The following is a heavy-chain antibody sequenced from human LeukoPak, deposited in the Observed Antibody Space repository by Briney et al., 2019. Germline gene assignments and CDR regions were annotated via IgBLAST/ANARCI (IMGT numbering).Heavy chain of an antibody. V-gene: IGHV4-59*08. CDR2: LYYSGST. CDR3: ARHGGSYSLDY. D-gene: IGHD1-26*01. Sequence: ASETLSLTCTVSGGSISSYYWSWIRQPPGKGLEWIGYLYYSGSTYNPSLKSRVSISVDTSKNQFSLKLSSVTAADTAVYYCARHGGSYSLDYWGRGTLVTVSS. J-gene: IGHJ4*02. CDR1: GGSISSYY.